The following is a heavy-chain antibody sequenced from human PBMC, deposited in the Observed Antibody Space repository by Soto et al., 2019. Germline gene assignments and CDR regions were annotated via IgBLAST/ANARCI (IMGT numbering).Heavy chain of an antibody. J-gene: IGHJ6*02. CDR3: EKDRGANRVKYGMDV. V-gene: IGHV3-9*01. CDR2: IDWNSGRV. D-gene: IGHD6-25*01. Sequence: SLILSYPSSRFAIDDYAMHLFRHAPGNGLGFVAGIDWNSGRVDYADAVKSRVTISRNNAEMSQFLQMKSLRTEDTAYYNCEKDRGANRVKYGMDVWGQGTAVTVSS. CDR1: RFAIDDYA.